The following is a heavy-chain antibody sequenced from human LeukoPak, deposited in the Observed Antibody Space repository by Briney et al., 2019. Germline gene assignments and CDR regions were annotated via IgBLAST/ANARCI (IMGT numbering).Heavy chain of an antibody. CDR1: GGSISSGSYY. CDR3: ARVGGGYSYGRWYYMDV. J-gene: IGHJ6*03. D-gene: IGHD5-18*01. Sequence: SQTLSLTCTVSGGSISSGSYYWNWIRQPAGKGLEWIGRIYTSGSTNYNPSLKSRITISVDTSKNQFSLKLSSVTAADTAVYYCARVGGGYSYGRWYYMDVWGKGTTVTVSS. V-gene: IGHV4-61*02. CDR2: IYTSGST.